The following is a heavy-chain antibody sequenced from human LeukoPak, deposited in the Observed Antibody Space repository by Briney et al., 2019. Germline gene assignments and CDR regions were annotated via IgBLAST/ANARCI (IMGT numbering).Heavy chain of an antibody. D-gene: IGHD2-15*01. V-gene: IGHV3-23*01. Sequence: GGTLRLSCAASGFTFSSDGMSWVRQAPGKGLEWVSAISGSGGSTYYADSVKGRFTISRDNSKNTLYLQMNSLRAEDTAVYYCAKARLVAVAATPWDYWGQGTLVTVSS. CDR3: AKARLVAVAATPWDY. J-gene: IGHJ4*02. CDR1: GFTFSSDG. CDR2: ISGSGGST.